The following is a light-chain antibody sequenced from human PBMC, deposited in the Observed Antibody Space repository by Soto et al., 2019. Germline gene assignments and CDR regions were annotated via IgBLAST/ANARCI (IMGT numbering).Light chain of an antibody. J-gene: IGLJ2*01. V-gene: IGLV2-14*01. CDR1: SSDVGGYNY. CDR2: EVS. CDR3: SSYTSSSPFV. Sequence: QSALTQPASVSGSPGQSITISCTGTSSDVGGYNYVSWYQQHPGKAPKLMIYEVSNRPSGVSNRFSGSKSGNTASLTISGLKAEEEDYYYCSSYTSSSPFVFGGGTKLTVL.